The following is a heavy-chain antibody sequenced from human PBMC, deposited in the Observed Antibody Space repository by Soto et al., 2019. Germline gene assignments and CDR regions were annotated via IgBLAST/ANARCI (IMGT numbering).Heavy chain of an antibody. D-gene: IGHD7-27*01. CDR2: IYPGDSDT. J-gene: IGHJ3*02. Sequence: GESLKISCKGSGYSFTSSWIGWGRQMPGKGLGWRGIIYPGDSDTRYSPSFQGQVTISAAKSISTAYLQWSSLKASDTAMYYCARQPNWGFAFDIWGQGTMVTVSS. CDR3: ARQPNWGFAFDI. V-gene: IGHV5-51*01. CDR1: GYSFTSSW.